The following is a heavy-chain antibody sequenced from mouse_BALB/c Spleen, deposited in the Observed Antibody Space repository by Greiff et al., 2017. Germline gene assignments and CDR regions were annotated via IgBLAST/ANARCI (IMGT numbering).Heavy chain of an antibody. CDR3: EREGLRRFDY. V-gene: IGHV1-7*01. Sequence: QVQLKESGAELAKPGASVKMSCKASGYTFTSYWMHWVKQRPGQGLEWIGYINPSTGYTEYNQKFKDKSTLTADKSSSTAYMQLSSLTSEDSAVYYCEREGLRRFDYWGQGTTLTVSA. D-gene: IGHD2-4*01. CDR2: INPSTGYT. CDR1: GYTFTSYW. J-gene: IGHJ2*01.